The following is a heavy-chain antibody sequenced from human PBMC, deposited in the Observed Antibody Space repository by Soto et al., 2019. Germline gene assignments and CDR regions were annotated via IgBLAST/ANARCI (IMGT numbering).Heavy chain of an antibody. CDR3: THSTRRARCSRGTCYFFDS. Sequence: QITLKEPGHTVVKPTQTLTLTCTCSGFSVSASGVGVGWIRQPPGKALEWLALLFWDDDKRYSPSLKSRLTITKDPSKNQVVLTMTNMDPVDTATYYCTHSTRRARCSRGTCYFFDSWGQGTPVTVSS. CDR1: GFSVSASGVG. D-gene: IGHD2-15*01. J-gene: IGHJ4*02. V-gene: IGHV2-5*02. CDR2: LFWDDDK.